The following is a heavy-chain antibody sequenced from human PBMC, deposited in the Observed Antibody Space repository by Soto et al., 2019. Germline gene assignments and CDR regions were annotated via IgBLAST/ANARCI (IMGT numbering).Heavy chain of an antibody. J-gene: IGHJ1*01. V-gene: IGHV4-59*08. CDR2: IYYSGST. CDR1: GGSISSYY. CDR3: ASGGHCSGGSCYPEYFQH. D-gene: IGHD2-15*01. Sequence: SETLSLTCTVSGGSISSYYWSWIRQPPGKGLEWIGYIYYSGSTNYNPSLKSRVTISVDTSKNQFSLKLSSVTAADTAVYYCASGGHCSGGSCYPEYFQHWGQGTLVTVSS.